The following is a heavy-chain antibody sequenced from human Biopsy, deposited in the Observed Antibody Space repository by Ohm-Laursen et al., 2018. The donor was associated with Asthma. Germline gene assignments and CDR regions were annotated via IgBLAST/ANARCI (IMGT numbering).Heavy chain of an antibody. J-gene: IGHJ4*02. CDR3: ARGRSGDWLYYFDY. D-gene: IGHD2-21*01. CDR2: IYHRDTT. V-gene: IGHV4-30-2*01. Sequence: TLSLTCAVSGGSINSGGYSWTWIRQPPGKGLEWIGYIYHRDTTYYNPSLKSRVTISLDGSKNQFSLKLSSVTAADTAVYYYARGRSGDWLYYFDYWGQGALVTVSS. CDR1: GGSINSGGYS.